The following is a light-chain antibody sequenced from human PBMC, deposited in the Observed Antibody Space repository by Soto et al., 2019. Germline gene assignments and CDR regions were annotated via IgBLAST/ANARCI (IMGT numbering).Light chain of an antibody. Sequence: DIQMTQSPSTASASVGDTVTITCRASQGIRNDLGWYQQKPGKAPKXLIYDASSLETGVPSRFSGSGSGTECTLTISSLQPDDFATYYCQQYNSYSYTFGQGTKVDI. CDR2: DAS. J-gene: IGKJ2*01. CDR1: QGIRND. V-gene: IGKV1-5*01. CDR3: QQYNSYSYT.